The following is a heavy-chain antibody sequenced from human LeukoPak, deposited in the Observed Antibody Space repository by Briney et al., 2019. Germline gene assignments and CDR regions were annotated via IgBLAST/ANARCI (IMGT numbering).Heavy chain of an antibody. CDR1: GGSFSDYY. J-gene: IGHJ4*02. CDR2: INHSGST. V-gene: IGHV4-34*01. CDR3: ARGVYARD. D-gene: IGHD2-8*01. Sequence: SETLSLTCAVYGGSFSDYYWSWIRQPPGKGLEWIGEINHSGSTNYNPSLKSRVTISVDTSKNQFSLKLSSVTAADTAVYYCARGVYARDWGQGTLVTVSS.